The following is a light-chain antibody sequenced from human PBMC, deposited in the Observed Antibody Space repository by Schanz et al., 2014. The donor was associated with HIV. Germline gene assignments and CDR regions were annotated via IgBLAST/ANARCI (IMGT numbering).Light chain of an antibody. CDR3: QQYGSSPPLT. V-gene: IGKV3-15*01. CDR1: QTVSSN. J-gene: IGKJ4*01. Sequence: EIVMTQSPATLSVSPGERATLSCRASQTVSSNLAWYQQKPGQAPRLLIYGASTRGTGVPARFSGSGSGTDFTLTISRLEPEDFAVYYCQQYGSSPPLTFGGGTKVEIK. CDR2: GAS.